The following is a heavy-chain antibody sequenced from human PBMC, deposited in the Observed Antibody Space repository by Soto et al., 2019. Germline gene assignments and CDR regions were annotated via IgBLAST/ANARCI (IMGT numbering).Heavy chain of an antibody. CDR3: ARDRGPSSGYYPSWFEP. D-gene: IGHD3-22*01. CDR2: IIPIFGTA. CDR1: GGTFSSYA. J-gene: IGHJ5*02. V-gene: IGHV1-69*12. Sequence: QVQLVQSGAEVKKPGSSVKVSCKASGGTFSSYAISWVRQAPGQGLEGMGEIIPIFGTANYAQKFQGRVTITADESTSTAYMELSSMRSEDTAGYYCARDRGPSSGYYPSWFEPWGQGTLVTVSS.